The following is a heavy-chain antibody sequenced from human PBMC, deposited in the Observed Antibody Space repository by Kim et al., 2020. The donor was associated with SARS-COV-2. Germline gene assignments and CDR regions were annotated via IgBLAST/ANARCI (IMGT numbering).Heavy chain of an antibody. Sequence: GGSLRLSCAASGFTFRNYTMHWVRQAPGKGLQWVSYITSGGGAIFYAESVRGRFTISRDDYKNSLYLQMNSLRDEDTAVYYCTRGLKYSFDHCGQGILVSLSS. CDR3: TRGLKYSFDH. CDR1: GFTFRNYT. V-gene: IGHV3-48*02. D-gene: IGHD4-4*01. CDR2: ITSGGGAI. J-gene: IGHJ4*02.